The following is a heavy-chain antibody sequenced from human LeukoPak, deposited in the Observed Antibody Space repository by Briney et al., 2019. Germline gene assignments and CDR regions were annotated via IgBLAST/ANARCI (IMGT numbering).Heavy chain of an antibody. CDR2: INPNSGGT. J-gene: IGHJ4*02. V-gene: IGHV1-2*02. CDR3: ARDYYDIEGY. D-gene: IGHD3-22*01. Sequence: ASVKVSCKASGYTFTGHYMHWVRQAPGQGLEWMGWINPNSGGTNYAQKFQGRVTMTRDTSISTAYMELSRLRSDDTAVYYCARDYYDIEGYWGQGTLVTVSS. CDR1: GYTFTGHY.